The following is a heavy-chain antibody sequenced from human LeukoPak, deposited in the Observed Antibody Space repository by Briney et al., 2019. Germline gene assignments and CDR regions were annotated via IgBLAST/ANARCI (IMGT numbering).Heavy chain of an antibody. D-gene: IGHD6-13*01. CDR1: GYSISSGYY. CDR2: IYHSGNT. V-gene: IGHV4-38-2*02. Sequence: SETQSLTCTVSGYSISSGYYWGWIRQAPGKGLEWIGNIYHSGNTYYNPSLKSRVTVSMDTSKNQFSLKVNSVTAADTAFYYCARAYSSSWYWNWFDPWGQGTLVTVSS. J-gene: IGHJ5*02. CDR3: ARAYSSSWYWNWFDP.